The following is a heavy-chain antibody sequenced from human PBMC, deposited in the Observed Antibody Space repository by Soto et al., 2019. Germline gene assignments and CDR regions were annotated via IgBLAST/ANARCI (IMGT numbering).Heavy chain of an antibody. CDR3: ARYTTGGTGFDY. D-gene: IGHD1-1*01. Sequence: ELQSDTYRVLGGTGRSGIYYRSMIHQPPGTGREWIGYISSSGSTNYKSPLKSRVTISKDTSENQFSLKLSSVTAADTAVYYCARYTTGGTGFDYWGQGTLVTVSS. CDR1: GGTGRSGIYY. CDR2: ISSSGST. J-gene: IGHJ4*02. V-gene: IGHV4-61*01.